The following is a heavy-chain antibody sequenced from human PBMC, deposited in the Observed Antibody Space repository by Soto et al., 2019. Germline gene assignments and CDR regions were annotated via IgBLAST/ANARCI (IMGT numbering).Heavy chain of an antibody. Sequence: GGSLRLSCAASGFTLSGYAMDWVRQAPGKGLEYVSGISSNGVGTYYANSAQGRFTISRDNSKNTVYLQMGSLRHEDMAVYYCARRARPDFYYMDVWGKGTTVTVSS. V-gene: IGHV3-64*01. CDR2: ISSNGVGT. CDR1: GFTLSGYA. D-gene: IGHD6-6*01. J-gene: IGHJ6*03. CDR3: ARRARPDFYYMDV.